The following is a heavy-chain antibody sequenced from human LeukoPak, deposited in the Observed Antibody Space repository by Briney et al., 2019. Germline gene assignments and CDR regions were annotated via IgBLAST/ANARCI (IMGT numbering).Heavy chain of an antibody. J-gene: IGHJ4*02. V-gene: IGHV3-30*04. CDR3: ARVQGGGFRTADY. D-gene: IGHD1-14*01. Sequence: GGSLRLSCAAPGFTFSNYMMHWVRQAPGKGLDWVAVILEDGSIQYYADSVKGRFTISRDNSKNTLFLQMNSLRGEDTAMYYCARVQGGGFRTADYWGQGTLVTVSS. CDR1: GFTFSNYM. CDR2: ILEDGSIQ.